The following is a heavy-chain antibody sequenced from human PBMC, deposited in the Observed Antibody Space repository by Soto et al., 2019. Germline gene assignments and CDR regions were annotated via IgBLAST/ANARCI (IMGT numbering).Heavy chain of an antibody. Sequence: VGSLRLSCAASGFTFSSYAMSWVRQAPGKGLEWVSAISGSGGSTYYADSVKGRFTISRDNSKNTLYLQMNSLRAEDTAVYYCATPGGTMVRGVIWWYYFDYWGQGTLVTVSS. CDR2: ISGSGGST. CDR3: ATPGGTMVRGVIWWYYFDY. V-gene: IGHV3-23*01. J-gene: IGHJ4*02. CDR1: GFTFSSYA. D-gene: IGHD3-10*01.